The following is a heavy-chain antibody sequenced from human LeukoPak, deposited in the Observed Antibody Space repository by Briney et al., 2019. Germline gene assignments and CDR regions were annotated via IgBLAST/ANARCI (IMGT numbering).Heavy chain of an antibody. CDR3: ARDRVEYSYGSSLGAFDI. J-gene: IGHJ3*02. D-gene: IGHD5-18*01. CDR1: GYTFTSYG. Sequence: WASVKVSCKASGYTFTSYGISWVRQAPGQGLEWMGGIIPIFGTANYAQKFQGRVTITADKSTSAAYMELSSLRSEDTAVYYCARDRVEYSYGSSLGAFDIWGQGTMVTVSS. V-gene: IGHV1-69*06. CDR2: IIPIFGTA.